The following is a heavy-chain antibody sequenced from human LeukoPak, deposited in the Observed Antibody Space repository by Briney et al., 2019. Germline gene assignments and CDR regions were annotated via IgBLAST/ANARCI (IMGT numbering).Heavy chain of an antibody. J-gene: IGHJ1*01. CDR3: ARDGAHCSVGFCRGFQY. CDR2: INPNSGGT. V-gene: IGHV1-2*03. Sequence: LGASVKVSCKASGYTFTGYYMHWVRQAPGQGLEWMGWINPNSGGTNYAQKFQGRVTMTRDTSISTAYMELSGLRSDDTAIYYCARDGAHCSVGFCRGFQYWGQGTLVTVSS. D-gene: IGHD2-15*01. CDR1: GYTFTGYY.